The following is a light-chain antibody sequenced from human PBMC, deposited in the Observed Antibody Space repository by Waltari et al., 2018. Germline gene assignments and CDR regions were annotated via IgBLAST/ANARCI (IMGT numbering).Light chain of an antibody. V-gene: IGLV3-27*01. CDR2: QDT. CDR3: DCETEADNSVV. J-gene: IGLJ2*01. Sequence: SYELTQPSSVSVSPGQTARITCSGDILAKKKKFSRWFQWKAGQAPGVVIYQDTQRPSKIPERFSGSTSGTTGTLTISGAQVEDEADYYCDCETEADNSVVFGGGTKLTVL. CDR1: ILAKKKKF.